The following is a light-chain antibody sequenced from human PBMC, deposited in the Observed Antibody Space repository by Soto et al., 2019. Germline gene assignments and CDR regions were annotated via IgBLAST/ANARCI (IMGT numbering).Light chain of an antibody. V-gene: IGKV1-27*01. Sequence: DIQMTQSPSSLSASVGDTVTITCLASQGIIDYLAWYQQRPGKVPKLLIYAAYTLQTGVPSRFSGSGGGTDFTLTISSLQPEDVATYCCQKYDSAPQTFGQGTRVEIK. J-gene: IGKJ1*01. CDR2: AAY. CDR1: QGIIDY. CDR3: QKYDSAPQT.